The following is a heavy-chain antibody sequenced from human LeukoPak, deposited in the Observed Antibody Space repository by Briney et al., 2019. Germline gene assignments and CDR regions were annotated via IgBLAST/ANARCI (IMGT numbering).Heavy chain of an antibody. V-gene: IGHV1-46*01. CDR1: GYTFASYY. D-gene: IGHD3-22*01. Sequence: ASVKVSCKASGYTFASYYMLWVRHAPGQGLEWMGIINPSGGSTSYAQKFQGRVTMTRDTSTSTVYMELSSLRSEDTAVYYCARDGEGNDSSSYHDYWGQGTLVAVSS. CDR2: INPSGGST. J-gene: IGHJ4*02. CDR3: ARDGEGNDSSSYHDY.